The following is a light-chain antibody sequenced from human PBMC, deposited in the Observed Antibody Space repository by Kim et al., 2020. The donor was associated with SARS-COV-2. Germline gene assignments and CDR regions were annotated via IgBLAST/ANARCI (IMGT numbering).Light chain of an antibody. V-gene: IGKV3-15*01. CDR1: QSVNSN. Sequence: EIVMTQSPATLSVSPEERATLSCRASQSVNSNLAWYQQKPGQAPRLLIYGASTRATGIPARFSGSGSGTEFTLTISSLQSEDFAIYYCQQYNNWPSVTFGQGTKLEL. CDR2: GAS. J-gene: IGKJ2*01. CDR3: QQYNNWPSVT.